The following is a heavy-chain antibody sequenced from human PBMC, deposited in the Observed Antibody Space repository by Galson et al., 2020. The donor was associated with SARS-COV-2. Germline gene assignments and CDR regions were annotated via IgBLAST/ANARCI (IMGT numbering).Heavy chain of an antibody. CDR2: IKQDGSDR. V-gene: IGHV3-7*01. CDR3: ARDQDGYNDF. CDR1: GFTFSDTW. Sequence: GESLKISCAASGFTFSDTWMSWVRQAPGKGLEWVANIKQDGSDRYYVDSVKGRFSISIDNAKNSLFLQMNSLRAEDTAVYYCARDQDGYNDFWGQGTLVTVSS. D-gene: IGHD5-12*01. J-gene: IGHJ4*02.